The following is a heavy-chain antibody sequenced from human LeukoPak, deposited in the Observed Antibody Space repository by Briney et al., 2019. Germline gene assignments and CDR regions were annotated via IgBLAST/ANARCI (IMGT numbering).Heavy chain of an antibody. V-gene: IGHV1-18*01. CDR2: ITTYSGNT. CDR1: GYTFTTYG. D-gene: IGHD3-16*01. CDR3: ATPLIGQGVSLGY. J-gene: IGHJ4*02. Sequence: ASVKVSFKASGYTFTTYGISWVRQAPGQGLEWMGWITTYSGNTYYAQKLQGRVTMTTDTSTSTAYMELRSLRSDDTAVYYCATPLIGQGVSLGYWGQGTLVTDSS.